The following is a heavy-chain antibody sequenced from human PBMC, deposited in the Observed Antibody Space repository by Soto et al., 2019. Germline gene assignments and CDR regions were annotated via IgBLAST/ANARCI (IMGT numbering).Heavy chain of an antibody. CDR3: AREAFYYGLDV. CDR1: CVSISSGDYY. Sequence: SETLSLTCTVSCVSISSGDYYCSWIRPPPGKGLEWIGYIYNSGSNYYNPSLKSRVTISLDTSKNQFSLNLSSVTAADTAVYYCAREAFYYGLDVWGQGTTVTVSS. V-gene: IGHV4-30-4*01. J-gene: IGHJ6*02. CDR2: IYNSGSN.